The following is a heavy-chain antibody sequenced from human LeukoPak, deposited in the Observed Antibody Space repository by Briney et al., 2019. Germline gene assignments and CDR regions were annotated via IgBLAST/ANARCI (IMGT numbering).Heavy chain of an antibody. CDR3: ARKGAAAGTVDY. V-gene: IGHV4-31*03. CDR2: IYYSGST. D-gene: IGHD6-13*01. Sequence: PSETLSLTCTVSGGSISSGGYYWSWIRQHPGKGLEWIGYIYYSGSTYYNPSLKSRVTISVDTSKNQFSQKLSSVTAADTAVYYCARKGAAAGTVDYWGQGTLVTVSS. CDR1: GGSISSGGYY. J-gene: IGHJ4*02.